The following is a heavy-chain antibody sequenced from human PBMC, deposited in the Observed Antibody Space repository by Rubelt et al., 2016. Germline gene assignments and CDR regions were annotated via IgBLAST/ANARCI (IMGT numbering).Heavy chain of an antibody. CDR3: TTDLSGSYCGGDCYQRNYYYYYGMDV. CDR2: IKSKTDGGTT. CDR1: GFTFSSYS. J-gene: IGHJ6*02. D-gene: IGHD2-21*02. Sequence: EVQLVESGGGLVKPGGSLRLSCAASGFTFSSYSMNWVRQAPGKGLEWVGRIKSKTDGGTTDYAAPVKGRFTISRDDSKNTLYLQMNSLKTEDTAVYYCTTDLSGSYCGGDCYQRNYYYYYGMDVWGQGTTVTVSS. V-gene: IGHV3-15*07.